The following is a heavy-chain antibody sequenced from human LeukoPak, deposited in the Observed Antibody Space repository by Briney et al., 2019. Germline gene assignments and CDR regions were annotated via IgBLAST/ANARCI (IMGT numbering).Heavy chain of an antibody. Sequence: SETLSLTCTVSGGSISSGSYCWRWIRQPAGKGLEWIGRIYTSGSTNYNPSLKSRVTISVDTSKNQFSLKLSSVTAADTAVYYCARSYDILTGYKPGAFDIWGQGTMVTVSS. CDR2: IYTSGST. J-gene: IGHJ3*02. V-gene: IGHV4-61*02. CDR3: ARSYDILTGYKPGAFDI. CDR1: GGSISSGSYC. D-gene: IGHD3-9*01.